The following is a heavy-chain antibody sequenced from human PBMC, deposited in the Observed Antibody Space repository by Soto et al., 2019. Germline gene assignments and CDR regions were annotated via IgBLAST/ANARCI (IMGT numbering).Heavy chain of an antibody. CDR2: IVVGSDNT. CDR1: GFTLSSSA. Sequence: SVKVSCKASGFTLSSSAVQWVRQARVQRLEWIGWIVVGSDNTLYAPNFRERVTITGDMSTNTAYMELSSLRSEDTAVYYCARVLRGSGSYYGDYYYYYGMDVWGQGTTVTVSS. D-gene: IGHD1-26*01. J-gene: IGHJ6*02. V-gene: IGHV1-58*01. CDR3: ARVLRGSGSYYGDYYYYYGMDV.